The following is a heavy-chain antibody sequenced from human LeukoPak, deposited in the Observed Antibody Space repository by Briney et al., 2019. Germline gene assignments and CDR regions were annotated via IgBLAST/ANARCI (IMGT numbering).Heavy chain of an antibody. D-gene: IGHD6-13*01. CDR3: AREESSSWYGGDWFDP. CDR1: GFTFSSYS. CDR2: ISSSSSYI. Sequence: GGSLRLSCAASGFTFSSYSMNWVRQAPGKGLEWVSSISSSSSYIYYADSVKGRFTISRDNAKNSLYLQMNSLRAEDTAVYYCAREESSSWYGGDWFDPWGQGTLVTVSS. J-gene: IGHJ5*02. V-gene: IGHV3-21*01.